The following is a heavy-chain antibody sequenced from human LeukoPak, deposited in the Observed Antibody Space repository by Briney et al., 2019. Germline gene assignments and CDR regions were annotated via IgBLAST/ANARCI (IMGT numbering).Heavy chain of an antibody. CDR1: GGSISSYY. CDR2: INHSGST. V-gene: IGHV4-34*01. Sequence: PSETLSLTCIVSGGSISSYYWHWIRQPPGKGLEWIGEINHSGSTNYNPSLKSRVTISVDTSKNQFSLKLSSVTAADTAVYYCARVRYYDSSTYYYFDYWGQGTLVTVSS. CDR3: ARVRYYDSSTYYYFDY. J-gene: IGHJ4*02. D-gene: IGHD3-22*01.